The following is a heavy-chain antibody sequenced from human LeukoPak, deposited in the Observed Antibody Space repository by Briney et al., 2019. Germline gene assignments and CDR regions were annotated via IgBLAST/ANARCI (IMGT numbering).Heavy chain of an antibody. Sequence: PSGTLSLTCTVSGGSISSSNWWSWVRQPPGKGLEWIGEIYHSGSTNYNPSLKSRVTISVDTSKNQFSLKLSSVTAADTAVYYCARDRGYCSGGSCYVWFDPWGQGTLVTVSS. V-gene: IGHV4-4*02. CDR1: GGSISSSNW. CDR2: IYHSGST. J-gene: IGHJ5*02. CDR3: ARDRGYCSGGSCYVWFDP. D-gene: IGHD2-15*01.